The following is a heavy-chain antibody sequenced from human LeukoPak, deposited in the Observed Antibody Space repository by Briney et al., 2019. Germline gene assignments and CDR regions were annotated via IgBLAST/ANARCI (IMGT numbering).Heavy chain of an antibody. Sequence: GASVTVSFTSSAYTFTIYGISWVRQAPGQGLEWMGWISAYNGNTNHAQKLQGRVTMTTDTSTSTAYMGLRSLRSDDTAVYYCARDTGYSSGWYYDYWGQGTLVTVSS. CDR3: ARDTGYSSGWYYDY. J-gene: IGHJ4*02. D-gene: IGHD6-19*01. CDR2: ISAYNGNT. CDR1: AYTFTIYG. V-gene: IGHV1-18*01.